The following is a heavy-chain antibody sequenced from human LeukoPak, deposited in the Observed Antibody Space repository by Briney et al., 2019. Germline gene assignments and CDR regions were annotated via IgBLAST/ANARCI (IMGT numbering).Heavy chain of an antibody. J-gene: IGHJ4*02. CDR2: IKSKTDGGTT. D-gene: IGHD3-9*01. Sequence: GGSLRLSCAASGFTFSNAWMSWVRQAPGKGLEWVGRIKSKTDGGTTDYAAPVKGRFTISRDDSKNTLYLQMNSLKTEDTAVYYCTTDLYYDILTGQAGAGWGLGTLVTVSS. V-gene: IGHV3-15*01. CDR1: GFTFSNAW. CDR3: TTDLYYDILTGQAGAG.